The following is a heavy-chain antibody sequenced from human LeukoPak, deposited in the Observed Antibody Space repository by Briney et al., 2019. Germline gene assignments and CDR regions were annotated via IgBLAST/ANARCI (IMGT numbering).Heavy chain of an antibody. CDR1: GFTFSSYG. J-gene: IGHJ4*02. CDR2: ISGSGDST. CDR3: AGQDWLGDRYYFDY. V-gene: IGHV3-23*01. Sequence: PGGSLRLSCAASGFTFSSYGMSWVRQAPGKGLEWVSGISGSGDSTYYADSVKGRFTISRDNAKNSLYLQMNSLRAEDTAVYYCAGQDWLGDRYYFDYWGQGTLVTVSS. D-gene: IGHD3-9*01.